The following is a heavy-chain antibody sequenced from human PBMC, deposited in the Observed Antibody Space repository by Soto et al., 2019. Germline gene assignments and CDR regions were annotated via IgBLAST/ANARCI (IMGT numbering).Heavy chain of an antibody. CDR3: ARDQKGGHCRGCSCHFWDGMDV. D-gene: IGHD2-15*01. J-gene: IGHJ6*02. CDR2: MSYDGSNK. CDR1: GFTFSNYS. V-gene: IGHV3-30-3*01. Sequence: QVHLVESGGGVVQPGRSLRLSCTASGFTFSNYSIHWVRQAPGKGLEWVAVMSYDGSNKYYADSEKGRFTISRDNSKNTRYVQMNSLRAEDTAMYYWARDQKGGHCRGCSCHFWDGMDVWGQGTTVTVS.